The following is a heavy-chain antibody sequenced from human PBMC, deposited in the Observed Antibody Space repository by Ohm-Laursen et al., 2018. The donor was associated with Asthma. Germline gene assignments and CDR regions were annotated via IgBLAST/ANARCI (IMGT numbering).Heavy chain of an antibody. CDR1: GFTFSDYF. D-gene: IGHD5-12*01. J-gene: IGHJ6*02. CDR2: ICYNGSNK. Sequence: SLRLSCAASGFTFSDYFMTWVRQSPGKGLEWLAVICYNGSNKYYADSVKGRFTISRDNSKNTLYLQMNSLRAEDTAVYYCARKSGYDAGMDVWGQGTTVTVSS. V-gene: IGHV3-33*01. CDR3: ARKSGYDAGMDV.